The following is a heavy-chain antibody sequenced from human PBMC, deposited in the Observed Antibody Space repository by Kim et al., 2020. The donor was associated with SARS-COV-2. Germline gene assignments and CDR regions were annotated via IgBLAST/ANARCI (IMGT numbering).Heavy chain of an antibody. V-gene: IGHV1-58*01. CDR3: AAGSLATSLGDY. J-gene: IGHJ4*02. D-gene: IGHD1-26*01. Sequence: NYAQKFQERVTITRDMSTSTAYMELSSLRSEDTAVYYCAAGSLATSLGDYWGQGTLVTVSS.